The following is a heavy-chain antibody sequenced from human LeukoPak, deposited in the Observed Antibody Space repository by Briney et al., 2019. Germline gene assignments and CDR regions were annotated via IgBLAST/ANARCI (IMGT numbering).Heavy chain of an antibody. CDR2: INPNSGGT. CDR3: ARAGGYCSSTSCYRDWFDP. J-gene: IGHJ5*02. V-gene: IGHV1-2*02. CDR1: GYTFTGYY. D-gene: IGHD2-2*01. Sequence: ASVKVSCKASGYTFTGYYMHWVRQAPGQGLEWMGWINPNSGGTNYAQKFQGRVTTTRDTSISTAYMELSRLRSDDTAVYYCARAGGYCSSTSCYRDWFDPWGQGTLVTVSS.